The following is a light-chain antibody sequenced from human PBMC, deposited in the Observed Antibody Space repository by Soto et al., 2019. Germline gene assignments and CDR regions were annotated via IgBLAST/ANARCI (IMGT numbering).Light chain of an antibody. Sequence: IVLTQSPATLSLSPGESATLSCRTSQSVSSNSLAWHQHKPGQAPRLVVYDASTRATGIPARFSGSGSETDFTLTITSLETEDFAVYYCQQRNNWPPITFGQGTRLEIK. V-gene: IGKV3D-20*02. J-gene: IGKJ5*01. CDR1: QSVSSN. CDR2: DAS. CDR3: QQRNNWPPIT.